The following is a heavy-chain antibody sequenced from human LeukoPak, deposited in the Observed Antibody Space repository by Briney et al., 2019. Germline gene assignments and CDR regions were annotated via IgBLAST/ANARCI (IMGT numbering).Heavy chain of an antibody. D-gene: IGHD3-10*01. V-gene: IGHV4-59*01. CDR2: IYYSGST. Sequence: PSETLSLTCTVSGGSISSYYWSWIRQPPGKGLEWIGYIYYSGSTNYNPSLKSRVTISVDMSKNQFSPKLSSVTAADTAVYYCARERNYYGSGSYFYYFDYWGQGTLVTVSS. CDR3: ARERNYYGSGSYFYYFDY. J-gene: IGHJ4*02. CDR1: GGSISSYY.